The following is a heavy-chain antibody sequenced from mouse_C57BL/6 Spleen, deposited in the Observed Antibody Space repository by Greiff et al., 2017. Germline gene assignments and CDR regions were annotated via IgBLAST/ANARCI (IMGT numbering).Heavy chain of an antibody. CDR1: GYTFTSYG. CDR2: IYPRSGNT. CDR3: ARWGGSSSYWYFDV. V-gene: IGHV1-81*01. J-gene: IGHJ1*03. D-gene: IGHD1-1*01. Sequence: VQLQQSGAELARPGASVKLSCKASGYTFTSYGISWVKQRTGQGLEWIGEIYPRSGNTYYNEKFKGKATLTADKSSSKAYMELRSLTSEDSAVYFCARWGGSSSYWYFDVWGTGTTVTVSS.